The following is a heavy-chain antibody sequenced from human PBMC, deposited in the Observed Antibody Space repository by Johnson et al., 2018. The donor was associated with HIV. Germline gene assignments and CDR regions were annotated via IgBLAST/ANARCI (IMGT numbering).Heavy chain of an antibody. CDR2: ISYDGNNK. CDR3: ARDEGGSYEADAFDI. V-gene: IGHV3-30*03. D-gene: IGHD1-26*01. J-gene: IGHJ3*02. CDR1: GFTFSSYG. Sequence: QVQLVESGGGVVQPGRSLRLSCAASGFTFSSYGMHWVRQAPGKGLEWVAVISYDGNNKYYVDSVKGRFTISRDNAKNSLYLQMNSLRAEDTAVYYCARDEGGSYEADAFDIWGQGTMVTVSS.